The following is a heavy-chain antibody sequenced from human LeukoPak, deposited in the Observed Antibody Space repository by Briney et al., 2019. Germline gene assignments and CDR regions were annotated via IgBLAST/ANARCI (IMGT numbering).Heavy chain of an antibody. V-gene: IGHV4-31*03. J-gene: IGHJ4*02. Sequence: PSETLSLTCTVSGGSISSGDYYWSWIRQHPGKGLEWIGYIYYSGSTYCNPSLKSRVTISVDTSKNQFSLRLSSVTAADTAVYYCARNTAYSGSYWGAALPVYFDSWGQGTLVTVSS. CDR3: ARNTAYSGSYWGAALPVYFDS. CDR2: IYYSGST. CDR1: GGSISSGDYY. D-gene: IGHD1-26*01.